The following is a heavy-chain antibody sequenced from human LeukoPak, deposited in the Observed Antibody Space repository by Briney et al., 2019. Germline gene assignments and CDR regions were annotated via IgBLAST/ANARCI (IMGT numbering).Heavy chain of an antibody. V-gene: IGHV1-69*05. CDR1: GGTFSSYA. J-gene: IGHJ4*02. CDR3: ARGNSGSYSSDY. Sequence: GASVKVSCKASGGTFSSYAISWVRQAPGQGLEWMGGIIPIFGTANYAQKFQGRVTITTDESTSTAYMELSSPRSEDTAVYYCARGNSGSYSSDYWGQGTLVTVSS. D-gene: IGHD1-26*01. CDR2: IIPIFGTA.